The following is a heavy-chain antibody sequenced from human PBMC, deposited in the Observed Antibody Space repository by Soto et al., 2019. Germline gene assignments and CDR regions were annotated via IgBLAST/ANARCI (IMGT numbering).Heavy chain of an antibody. CDR1: GGSISSSGYW. V-gene: IGHV4-39*02. CDR2: IYDTGST. D-gene: IGHD4-17*01. J-gene: IGHJ5*02. Sequence: HLQLQESGPGLVKPSETLSLTCAVSGGSISSSGYWWGWIRQPPGKGLEWIATIYDTGSTFSNPSLKSRVTISANTPRNHSSLKLNSVTAADTAVYYCAKRAYGDPFDPWGQGALVTVSS. CDR3: AKRAYGDPFDP.